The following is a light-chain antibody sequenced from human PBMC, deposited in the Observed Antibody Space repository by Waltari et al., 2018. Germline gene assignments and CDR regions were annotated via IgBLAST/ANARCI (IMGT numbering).Light chain of an antibody. CDR1: YIGSKS. J-gene: IGLJ3*02. CDR3: QVWDKSTDYAV. CDR2: YDS. Sequence: SYVLTQPPSVSVAPGETASLTCGGDYIGSKSVHWYQRKPGQAPVLVIYYDSDRPSGIPERFSGSNSGNTATLTISRVEGDDEADFYCQVWDKSTDYAVFGGGTKLTVL. V-gene: IGLV3-21*04.